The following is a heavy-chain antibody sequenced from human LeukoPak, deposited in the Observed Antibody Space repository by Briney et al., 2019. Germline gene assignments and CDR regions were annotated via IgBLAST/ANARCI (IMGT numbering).Heavy chain of an antibody. CDR1: GFTFSSYG. Sequence: GGSLRLSCAASGFTFSSYGMHWVRQAPGKGLEWVAVISYDESNKYYADSVKGRFTISRDNSKNTLYLQMNSLRAEDTAVYYCAKDSGSGYDSDYYYGMDVWGQGTTVTVSS. D-gene: IGHD5-12*01. CDR3: AKDSGSGYDSDYYYGMDV. V-gene: IGHV3-30*18. J-gene: IGHJ6*02. CDR2: ISYDESNK.